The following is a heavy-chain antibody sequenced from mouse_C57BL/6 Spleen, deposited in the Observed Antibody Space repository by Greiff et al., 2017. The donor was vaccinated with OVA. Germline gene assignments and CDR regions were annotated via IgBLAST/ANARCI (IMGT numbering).Heavy chain of an antibody. Sequence: EVQGVESGGDLVKPGGSLKLSCAASGFTFSSYGMSWVRQTPDKRLEWVATISSGGSYTYYPDSVQGRFPISRDNAKNTLYLQMSSLKSEDTAMYYCARQGKRYRNDDYAMDYWGQGASVTVSS. CDR3: ARQGKRYRNDDYAMDY. J-gene: IGHJ4*01. CDR1: GFTFSSYG. CDR2: ISSGGSYT. D-gene: IGHD2-14*01. V-gene: IGHV5-6*01.